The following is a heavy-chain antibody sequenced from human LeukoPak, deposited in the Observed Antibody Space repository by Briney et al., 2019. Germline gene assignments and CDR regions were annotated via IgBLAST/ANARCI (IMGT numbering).Heavy chain of an antibody. CDR2: INSDDSST. CDR3: ATCVAVPGLPDS. D-gene: IGHD6-19*01. V-gene: IGHV3-74*01. CDR1: GFTFTDYW. Sequence: GGSLRLSCAASGFTFTDYWMYWVRQAPGKGLVWVSRINSDDSSTSYADSVQGRFTISRDNAKNTLYLQMNSLRAADTAVYYCATCVAVPGLPDSWGQGTLVHVSS. J-gene: IGHJ4*02.